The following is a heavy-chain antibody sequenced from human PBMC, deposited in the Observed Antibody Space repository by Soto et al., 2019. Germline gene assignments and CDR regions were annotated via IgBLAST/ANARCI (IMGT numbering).Heavy chain of an antibody. Sequence: PSETLSLTCTVSGGSISSYYWSWIRQPPGKGLEWIGYIYYSGSTNYNPSLKSRVTISVDTSKNQFSLKLSSVTAADTAVYYCARDLGGIAVTSDAFDIWGQGTMVTVS. J-gene: IGHJ3*02. CDR2: IYYSGST. D-gene: IGHD6-19*01. CDR3: ARDLGGIAVTSDAFDI. V-gene: IGHV4-59*01. CDR1: GGSISSYY.